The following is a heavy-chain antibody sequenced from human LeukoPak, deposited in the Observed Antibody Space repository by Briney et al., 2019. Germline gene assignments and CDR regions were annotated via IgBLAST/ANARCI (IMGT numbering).Heavy chain of an antibody. V-gene: IGHV3-30*18. CDR3: AKSSGSGSYYKPIDY. J-gene: IGHJ4*02. D-gene: IGHD3-10*01. Sequence: PGGSLRLSCAASGFTFSSYGMHWVRQAPGKGLEWVAVISYDGSNKYYAGSVKGRFTISRDNSKSTLYLQMNSLRPEDTAVYYCAKSSGSGSYYKPIDYWGQGTLVTVSS. CDR1: GFTFSSYG. CDR2: ISYDGSNK.